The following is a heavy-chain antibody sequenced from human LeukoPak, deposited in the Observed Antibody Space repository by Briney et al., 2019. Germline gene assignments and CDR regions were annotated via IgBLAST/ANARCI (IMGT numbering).Heavy chain of an antibody. V-gene: IGHV3-53*01. CDR2: IYSGGNT. J-gene: IGHJ4*02. CDR3: ARDAYRYENDGFFDN. Sequence: GGSLRLSCAASGFTVSSDYMAWVRQAPGKGLDWVSIIYSGGNTYYADSVKGRFTISRDNSKNILYLQMNNLRAEDTAVYYCARDAYRYENDGFFDNWGQGTLVTVSS. D-gene: IGHD3-10*01. CDR1: GFTVSSDY.